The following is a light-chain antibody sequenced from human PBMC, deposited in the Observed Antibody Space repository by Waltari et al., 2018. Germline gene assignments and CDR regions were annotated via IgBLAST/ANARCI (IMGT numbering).Light chain of an antibody. CDR2: GAS. J-gene: IGKJ1*01. Sequence: EIVMTQSPATLSVSPGERATLSCRASQGISSDLAWYQQNPGQAPRPLIFGASTRATGVPARFSGSGSGTEFTLTISSLQSEDFGVYYCQQSKIWPAFGQGTKVEIK. V-gene: IGKV3-15*01. CDR3: QQSKIWPA. CDR1: QGISSD.